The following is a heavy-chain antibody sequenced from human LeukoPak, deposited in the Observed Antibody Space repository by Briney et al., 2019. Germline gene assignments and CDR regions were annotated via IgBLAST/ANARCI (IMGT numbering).Heavy chain of an antibody. Sequence: HPGGSLRLSCAASGFTFSSYGMHWVRQAPGKGLEWVAVISYDGSNKYYADSVKGRFTISRDNSKNTLYLQMNSLRAEDTAVYYCAREYILEDIVVVPAAAKGDYYGMDVWGKGTTVTVSS. D-gene: IGHD2-2*01. CDR3: AREYILEDIVVVPAAAKGDYYGMDV. CDR2: ISYDGSNK. CDR1: GFTFSSYG. V-gene: IGHV3-30*03. J-gene: IGHJ6*04.